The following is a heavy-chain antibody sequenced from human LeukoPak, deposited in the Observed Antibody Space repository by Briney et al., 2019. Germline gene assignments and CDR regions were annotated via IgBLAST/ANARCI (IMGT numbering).Heavy chain of an antibody. V-gene: IGHV4-34*01. CDR2: INHSGST. CDR3: ARFGHYYDSSGYYN. D-gene: IGHD3-22*01. J-gene: IGHJ4*02. Sequence: SETLSLTCAVYGGSFSGYYWSWIRQPPGKGLEWIGEINHSGSTNYNPSLKSRVTISVDTSKNQFSLKLSSVTAADTAVYYCARFGHYYDSSGYYNWGQGTLVTVSS. CDR1: GGSFSGYY.